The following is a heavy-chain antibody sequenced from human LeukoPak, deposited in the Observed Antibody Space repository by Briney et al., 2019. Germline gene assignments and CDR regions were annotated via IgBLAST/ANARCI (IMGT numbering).Heavy chain of an antibody. J-gene: IGHJ2*01. CDR3: ARKTYGDYVYFDL. Sequence: ASVKVSCKASGSTFTNYALHWVRQPPGQRLEWMGWINVGNGNTKYSQKFQGRVTITRDTSASSAYMQLSSLRSEDTAVYYCARKTYGDYVYFDLWGRGTLVTVSS. D-gene: IGHD4-17*01. CDR2: INVGNGNT. V-gene: IGHV1-3*01. CDR1: GSTFTNYA.